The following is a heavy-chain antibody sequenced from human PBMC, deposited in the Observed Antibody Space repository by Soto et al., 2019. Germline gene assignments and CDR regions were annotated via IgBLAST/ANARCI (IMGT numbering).Heavy chain of an antibody. V-gene: IGHV3-30*18. J-gene: IGHJ4*02. CDR3: AKVGGAPDY. CDR1: GFTFSSYG. Sequence: QVQLVESGGGVVQPGRSLRLSCAASGFTFSSYGMHWVRQAPGKGLEWVAVISYDGSNKYYADSVKGRFTISRDNSKNTLYLQMNSLRAEDTAVYYCAKVGGAPDYWGQGTLVTVSS. CDR2: ISYDGSNK. D-gene: IGHD2-21*01.